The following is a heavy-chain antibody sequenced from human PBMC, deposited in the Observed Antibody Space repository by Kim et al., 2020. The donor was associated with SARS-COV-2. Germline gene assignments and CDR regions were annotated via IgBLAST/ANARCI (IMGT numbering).Heavy chain of an antibody. CDR1: GGSISSGSYY. CDR2: IYTSGST. V-gene: IGHV4-61*02. D-gene: IGHD3-9*01. CDR3: AREDLYYDILTGYYDY. J-gene: IGHJ4*02. Sequence: SETLSLTCTVSGGSISSGSYYWSWIRQPAGKGLEWIGRIYTSGSTNYNPSLKSRVTISVDTSKNQFSLKLSSVTAADTAVYYCAREDLYYDILTGYYDYCGQGTLVTVSS.